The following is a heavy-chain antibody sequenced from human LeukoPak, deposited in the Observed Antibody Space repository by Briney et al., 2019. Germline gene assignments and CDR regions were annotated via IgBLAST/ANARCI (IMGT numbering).Heavy chain of an antibody. V-gene: IGHV3-15*01. CDR3: ATGGYNFDI. J-gene: IGHJ3*02. CDR1: GFTFSHAW. D-gene: IGHD5-12*01. Sequence: GGSLRLSCAASGFTFSHAWMTWVRQAPGKGLEWVGRIKSKPDGGTTDYAASVKGRFTVSRDDSKSTLYLQMNSLKIEDTAVYYCATGGYNFDIWGQGTMVIVSS. CDR2: IKSKPDGGTT.